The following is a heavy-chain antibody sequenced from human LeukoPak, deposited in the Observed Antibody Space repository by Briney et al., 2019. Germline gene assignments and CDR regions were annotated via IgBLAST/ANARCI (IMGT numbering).Heavy chain of an antibody. Sequence: APVKVSCKASGYTFTGYYMHWVRQAPGQGLEWMGWINPNSGGTNYAQKFQGRVTMTRDTSISTAYMELSRLRSDDTAVYYCARDGGLERRWSDYWGQGTLVTVSS. D-gene: IGHD1-1*01. CDR2: INPNSGGT. V-gene: IGHV1-2*02. CDR3: ARDGGLERRWSDY. CDR1: GYTFTGYY. J-gene: IGHJ4*02.